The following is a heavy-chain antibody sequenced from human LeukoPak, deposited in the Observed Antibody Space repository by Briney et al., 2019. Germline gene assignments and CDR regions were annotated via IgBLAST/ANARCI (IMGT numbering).Heavy chain of an antibody. CDR2: IYTSGST. CDR1: GGSISSYY. Sequence: SETLSLTCTVSGGSISSYYWSWIRQPPGKGLEWIEYIYTSGSTNYNPSLKSRVTISVDTSKNQFSLKLSSVTAADTAVYYCARHRFINWNDGFDPWGQGTLVTVSS. D-gene: IGHD1-20*01. CDR3: ARHRFINWNDGFDP. V-gene: IGHV4-4*09. J-gene: IGHJ5*02.